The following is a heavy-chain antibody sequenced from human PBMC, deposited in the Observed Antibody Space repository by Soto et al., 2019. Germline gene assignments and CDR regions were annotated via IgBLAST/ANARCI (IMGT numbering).Heavy chain of an antibody. CDR3: ARLPYSYSGYDETYFDY. V-gene: IGHV4-38-2*02. Sequence: TMSLTCTVAGDSGTIGYNLVSISKPPGKGLEWIGSIYHSGSTYYNPSLKSRVTISVDTPQKLFSLKLSSVTAADTAVYYCARLPYSYSGYDETYFDYWGQGTLVNVSS. CDR1: GDSGTIGYN. CDR2: IYHSGST. D-gene: IGHD5-12*01. J-gene: IGHJ4*02.